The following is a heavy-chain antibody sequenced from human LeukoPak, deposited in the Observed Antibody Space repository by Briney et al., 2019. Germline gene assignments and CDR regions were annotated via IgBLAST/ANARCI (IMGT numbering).Heavy chain of an antibody. CDR1: GYTFTGYY. CDR3: ARGLMVRGLIVGFAFDI. CDR2: INPNSGGT. J-gene: IGHJ3*02. Sequence: ASVKVSCKASGYTFTGYYMHWVRQAPGQGLEWMGWINPNSGGTNYAQKFQGRVTMTRDTSISTAYMELSRLSSDDTAVYYCARGLMVRGLIVGFAFDIWGQGTMVTVSS. V-gene: IGHV1-2*02. D-gene: IGHD3-10*01.